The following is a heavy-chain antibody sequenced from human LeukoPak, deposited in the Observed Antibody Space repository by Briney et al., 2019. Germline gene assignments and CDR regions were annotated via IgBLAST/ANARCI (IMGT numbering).Heavy chain of an antibody. CDR1: GFTFSSYS. V-gene: IGHV3-21*01. D-gene: IGHD2-2*01. CDR2: ISSSSSYI. J-gene: IGHJ4*02. CDR3: ARGPQLGYCSSTSCYQFDD. Sequence: GGSLRLSCAASGFTFSSYSMNWVRQAPGKGLEWVSSISSSSSYIYYADSVKGRFTISRDNAKNSLYLQMNSLRAEDTAVYYCARGPQLGYCSSTSCYQFDDWGQGTLVTVSS.